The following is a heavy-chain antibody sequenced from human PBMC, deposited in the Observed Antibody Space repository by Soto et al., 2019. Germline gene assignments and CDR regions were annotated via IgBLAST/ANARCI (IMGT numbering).Heavy chain of an antibody. J-gene: IGHJ4*02. D-gene: IGHD2-15*01. V-gene: IGHV1-69*01. CDR1: GGTFSSYA. Sequence: QVQLVQSGAEVKKPGSSVKVSCKASGGTFSSYAISWVRQAPGQGLEWMGGIIPIFGTANYAQKFQGRVTITAYESTSKAYMELSSLRSEDTAVYYCARRPYCSGGSCYIAFDYWGQGTLVTVSS. CDR3: ARRPYCSGGSCYIAFDY. CDR2: IIPIFGTA.